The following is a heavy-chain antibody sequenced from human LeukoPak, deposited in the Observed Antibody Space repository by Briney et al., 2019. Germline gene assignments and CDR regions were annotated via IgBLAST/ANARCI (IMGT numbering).Heavy chain of an antibody. CDR1: GGSISSGDYY. CDR2: IYYSGST. Sequence: SETLSLTCTVSGGSISSGDYYWSWIRQPPGKGLEWIGYIYYSGSTYYNPSLKSRVTISVDTSKNQFSLKLSSVTAADTAVYYCARDSSGWYSRYFDYWGQGTLVTVSS. V-gene: IGHV4-30-4*01. D-gene: IGHD6-19*01. J-gene: IGHJ4*02. CDR3: ARDSSGWYSRYFDY.